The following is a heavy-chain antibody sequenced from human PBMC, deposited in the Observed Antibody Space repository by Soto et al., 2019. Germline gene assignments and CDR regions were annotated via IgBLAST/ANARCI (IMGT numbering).Heavy chain of an antibody. J-gene: IGHJ4*02. Sequence: SVKVSCKASGGTFSSYAISWVRQAPGQGLERMGGIIPIFGTANYAQKFQGRVTITADESTSTAYMELSSLRSEDTAVYYCARPSSVREYYFDYWGQGTLVTVSS. V-gene: IGHV1-69*13. CDR1: GGTFSSYA. D-gene: IGHD3-22*01. CDR2: IIPIFGTA. CDR3: ARPSSVREYYFDY.